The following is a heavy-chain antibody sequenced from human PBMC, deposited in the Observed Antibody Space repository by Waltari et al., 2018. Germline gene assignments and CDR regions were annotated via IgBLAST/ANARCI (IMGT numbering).Heavy chain of an antibody. Sequence: EVHLVESGGGLVRPGGSLRLACAASGFTVSTNSIRWVRQAPGKGLEWVSLINSGCSTYYADSVEGRFTITRDSSKNTLYLQMNSLRADDTAVYYCARDIVGASDSYVKFDYWGQGTLVTVSS. CDR2: INSGCST. D-gene: IGHD3-10*01. J-gene: IGHJ4*02. CDR3: ARDIVGASDSYVKFDY. CDR1: GFTVSTNS. V-gene: IGHV3-66*01.